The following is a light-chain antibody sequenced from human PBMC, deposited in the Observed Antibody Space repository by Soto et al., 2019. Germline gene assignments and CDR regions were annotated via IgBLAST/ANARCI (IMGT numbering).Light chain of an antibody. CDR2: GIS. CDR3: PQYNNWPLT. V-gene: IGKV3-15*01. Sequence: EIVMTQSPATLSVSPGETATLSCRASQSLTRDLAWYQQKPDQAPRLLIYGISTRATDIPARFSGSGSGTEFTLALSSLQSEDFAVYYCPQYNNWPLTFGGGTKVEIK. J-gene: IGKJ4*01. CDR1: QSLTRD.